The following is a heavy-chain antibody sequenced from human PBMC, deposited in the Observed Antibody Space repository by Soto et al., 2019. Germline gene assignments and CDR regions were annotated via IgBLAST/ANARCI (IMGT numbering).Heavy chain of an antibody. CDR3: ALTIGTIYYYGLDV. Sequence: PSETLSLTCAISGDSVSSNSAAWSWIRQSPSRGLEWLGRTYYRSKWYNDYAVSVRSRITINPDTSKNQFSLQLNSVTPEDTAVYYCALTIGTIYYYGLDVWGQGTTVTVS. D-gene: IGHD3-10*01. V-gene: IGHV6-1*01. J-gene: IGHJ6*02. CDR2: TYYRSKWYN. CDR1: GDSVSSNSAA.